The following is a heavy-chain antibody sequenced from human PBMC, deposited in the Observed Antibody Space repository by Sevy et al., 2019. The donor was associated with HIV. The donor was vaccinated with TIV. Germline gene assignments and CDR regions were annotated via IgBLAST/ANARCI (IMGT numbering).Heavy chain of an antibody. CDR1: GFTFSDYY. CDR2: ISSSGSTI. J-gene: IGHJ6*02. D-gene: IGHD6-19*01. Sequence: GGSLRLSCAASGFTFSDYYMSWIRQAPGKGLEWVSYISSSGSTIYYADAVKGRFTISRDNAKNSLYLQMNSLRAEDTAVYYCARGAVAGRYYYYYGMDVWGQGTLVTVSS. V-gene: IGHV3-11*01. CDR3: ARGAVAGRYYYYYGMDV.